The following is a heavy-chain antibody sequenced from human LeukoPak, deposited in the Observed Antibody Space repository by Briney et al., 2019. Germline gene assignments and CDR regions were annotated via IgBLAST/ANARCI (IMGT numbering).Heavy chain of an antibody. V-gene: IGHV1-2*02. CDR3: ARPMTGTGLTYYYYGMDI. Sequence: ASVKVSCKASGYTFTGYYLHWVRQAPGQGLEWLGWINPNSGGTHYAQKFQGRVTVTRDTSSSTAYMELNSLRSEDTALYYCARPMTGTGLTYYYYGMDIWGQGTTVTVSS. J-gene: IGHJ6*02. CDR2: INPNSGGT. D-gene: IGHD1-1*01. CDR1: GYTFTGYY.